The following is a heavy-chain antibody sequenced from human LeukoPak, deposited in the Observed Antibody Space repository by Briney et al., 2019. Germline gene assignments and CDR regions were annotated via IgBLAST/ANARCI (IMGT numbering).Heavy chain of an antibody. D-gene: IGHD4-17*01. Sequence: GGSLRLSCAASGFTFSSYGMHWVRQAPGKGLEWVAFIRYDGSNKYYADSVKGRFTISRDNSKNTLYLQMTSLRAEDTAVYYCAKGGEPAYYYYYMDVWGKGTTVTISS. CDR3: AKGGEPAYYYYYMDV. CDR2: IRYDGSNK. J-gene: IGHJ6*03. V-gene: IGHV3-30*02. CDR1: GFTFSSYG.